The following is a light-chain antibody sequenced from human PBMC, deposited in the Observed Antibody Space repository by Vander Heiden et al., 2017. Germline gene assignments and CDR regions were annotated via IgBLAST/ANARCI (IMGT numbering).Light chain of an antibody. J-gene: IGKJ5*01. V-gene: IGKV3-20*01. CDR3: QQYGTSPIT. CDR1: QSVSSCY. Sequence: IVLTQSTGPLSLSPGERGTLSCRASQSVSSCYVAWYQQKPGQAPRLLIYAAYSRATVIPDRFSGSGSGTDFSLTSSRLEPEDFAVYYCQQYGTSPITFGQGTRLEIK. CDR2: AAY.